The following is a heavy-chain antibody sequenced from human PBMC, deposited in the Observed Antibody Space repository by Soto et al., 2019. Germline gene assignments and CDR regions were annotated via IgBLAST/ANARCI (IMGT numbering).Heavy chain of an antibody. Sequence: EVQLVESGGGLVKPGESLRLSCTDSGFTFSSYSMNWVRQAPGKGLEWVSYISSSSSTIYYADSVKGRFTISRDNAKNSLYLQMNSLRDEDTAVYYCARESAALNWFDPWGQGTLVTVSS. V-gene: IGHV3-48*02. D-gene: IGHD2-2*01. CDR1: GFTFSSYS. CDR2: ISSSSSTI. J-gene: IGHJ5*02. CDR3: ARESAALNWFDP.